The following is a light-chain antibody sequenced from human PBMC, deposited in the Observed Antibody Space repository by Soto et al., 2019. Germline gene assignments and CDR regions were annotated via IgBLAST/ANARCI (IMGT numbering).Light chain of an antibody. Sequence: EIVLKQSSGTLSLSPGERSTLSCRASQSVSNNYLAWYQQTPGQALRLLIYGASNRATGIPDRFSGSGAGTDFTLTIRRLEPEDFALYYCQQYGSSGTFGQGTKVDI. V-gene: IGKV3-20*01. CDR2: GAS. CDR3: QQYGSSGT. CDR1: QSVSNNY. J-gene: IGKJ1*01.